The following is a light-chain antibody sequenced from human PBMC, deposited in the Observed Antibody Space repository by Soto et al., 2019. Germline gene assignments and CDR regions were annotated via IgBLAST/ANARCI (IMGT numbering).Light chain of an antibody. V-gene: IGLV2-11*01. Sequence: QSVLTQPRSVSGSPGQSVTISCTGTSSDVGGYNYVSWYQQHPGKAPELMIFDVNKRPSGVPDRISGSKSGNTASLTISGLQGEDEADYYCCSYAGSYSWVFGGGTKLTVL. CDR1: SSDVGGYNY. CDR3: CSYAGSYSWV. J-gene: IGLJ3*02. CDR2: DVN.